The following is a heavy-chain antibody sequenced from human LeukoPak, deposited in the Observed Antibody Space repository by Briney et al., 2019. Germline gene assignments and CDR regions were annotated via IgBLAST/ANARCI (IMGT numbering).Heavy chain of an antibody. CDR2: ISYDGSSK. J-gene: IGHJ5*02. V-gene: IGHV3-30-3*01. CDR3: ARDRAGLPFDP. CDR1: GFTFSSYA. D-gene: IGHD5-12*01. Sequence: PGGSLRLSCAASGFTFSSYAMHWVRQAPGKGLEWVAVISYDGSSKYYADSVKGRFTISRDNSKNTLYLQMNSLRAEDTAVYYCARDRAGLPFDPWGQGTLVTVSS.